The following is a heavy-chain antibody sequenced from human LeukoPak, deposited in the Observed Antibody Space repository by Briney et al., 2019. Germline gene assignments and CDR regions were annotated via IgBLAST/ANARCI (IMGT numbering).Heavy chain of an antibody. J-gene: IGHJ4*02. CDR2: ISSGGGST. Sequence: GGSLRLSCAASGFTFSSYTTTWVRQAPGKGLEWVSTISSGGGSTYYADSVKGRFTISRDNSKNTLYLQMDSLRAEDTAIYYCARGLTLTTFDYWGQGTLVTVSS. D-gene: IGHD4-11*01. CDR3: ARGLTLTTFDY. V-gene: IGHV3-23*01. CDR1: GFTFSSYT.